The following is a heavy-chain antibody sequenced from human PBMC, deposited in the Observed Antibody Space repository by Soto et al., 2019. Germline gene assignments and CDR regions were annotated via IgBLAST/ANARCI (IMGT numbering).Heavy chain of an antibody. D-gene: IGHD3-22*01. V-gene: IGHV3-74*01. J-gene: IGHJ4*02. Sequence: PGGSLRLSCAASGFTFSSYWMHWVRQAPGKGLVWVSRINSDGSSTSYADSVKGRFTISRDNAKNTLYLQMNSLRAEDTAVYYCARADSSGPFDYFDYWGQGTLVTVSS. CDR2: INSDGSST. CDR3: ARADSSGPFDYFDY. CDR1: GFTFSSYW.